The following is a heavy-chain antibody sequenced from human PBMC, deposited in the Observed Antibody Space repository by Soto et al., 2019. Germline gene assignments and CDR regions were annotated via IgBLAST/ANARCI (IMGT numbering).Heavy chain of an antibody. CDR3: AKDKRVYCSGGSCYYGMDV. CDR2: ISYDGITK. J-gene: IGHJ6*02. V-gene: IGHV3-30*18. Sequence: QVQLVESGGGVVQPGRSLRISCAASGFTFSSYGMHWVRQAPGKGLEWVAVISYDGITKYYADSVKGRFTISRDNSKNTLYLQMNSLRAEDTAVYYCAKDKRVYCSGGSCYYGMDVWGQGTTVTVSS. D-gene: IGHD2-15*01. CDR1: GFTFSSYG.